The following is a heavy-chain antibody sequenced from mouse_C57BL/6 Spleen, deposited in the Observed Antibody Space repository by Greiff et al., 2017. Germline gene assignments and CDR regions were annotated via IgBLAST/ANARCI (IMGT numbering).Heavy chain of an antibody. V-gene: IGHV1-64*01. J-gene: IGHJ4*01. CDR2: IHPNSGST. D-gene: IGHD2-3*01. CDR1: GYTFTSYW. CDR3: ARLGLYDGYDDAMDY. Sequence: QVQLQQPGAELVKPGASVKLSCKASGYTFTSYWMHWVKQRPGQGLEWIGMIHPNSGSTNYNEKFKSKATLTVDKSSSTAYMQLSSLTSEDSAVYYCARLGLYDGYDDAMDYWGQGTSVTVSS.